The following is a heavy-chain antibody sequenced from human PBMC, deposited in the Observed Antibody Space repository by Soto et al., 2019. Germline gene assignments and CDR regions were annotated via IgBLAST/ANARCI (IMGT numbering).Heavy chain of an antibody. CDR1: GGSISSYY. Sequence: SETLSLTCTVSGGSISSYYWSWIRQPPGKGLEWIGYIYYSGSTHYNPSLQNRVTISIDTSKNQVSLKVNSVTAADTAVYYCARVPDRWGQGTLVTVSS. CDR2: IYYSGST. V-gene: IGHV4-59*12. CDR3: ARVPDR. D-gene: IGHD2-2*01. J-gene: IGHJ5*02.